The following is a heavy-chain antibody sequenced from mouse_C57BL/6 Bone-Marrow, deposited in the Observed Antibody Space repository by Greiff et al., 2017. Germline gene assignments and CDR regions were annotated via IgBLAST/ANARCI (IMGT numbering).Heavy chain of an antibody. Sequence: QVQLQQSGAELARPGASVKLSCKASGYTFTSYGMRWVKQRTGQGLEWIGEIYPRSGNTYYNEKFKGKATLTADKSSSTAYMELRSLTSEDSAVXFCVRRRSPIYDSFLYAMDYWGQGTSVTVSS. V-gene: IGHV1-81*01. J-gene: IGHJ4*01. CDR3: VRRRSPIYDSFLYAMDY. CDR1: GYTFTSYG. D-gene: IGHD2-3*01. CDR2: IYPRSGNT.